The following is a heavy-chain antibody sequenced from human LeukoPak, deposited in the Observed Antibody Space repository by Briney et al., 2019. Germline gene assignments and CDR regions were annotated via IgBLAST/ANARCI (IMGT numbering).Heavy chain of an antibody. CDR1: GFTFSTYW. J-gene: IGHJ4*02. CDR3: ARGGVDHYGSGTYYLMYYFDH. D-gene: IGHD3-10*01. Sequence: GGSLRLSCAASGFTFSTYWMTWVRQAPGKGLEWVANIKDDGSEKSYEDSVKGRFTVSRDDPHNTLYLQMNSVRAEDTAVYFCARGGVDHYGSGTYYLMYYFDHWGQGALVTVSS. CDR2: IKDDGSEK. V-gene: IGHV3-7*03.